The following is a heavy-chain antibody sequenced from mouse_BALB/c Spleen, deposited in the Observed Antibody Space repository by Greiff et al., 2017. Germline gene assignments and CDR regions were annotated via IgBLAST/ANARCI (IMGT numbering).Heavy chain of an antibody. J-gene: IGHJ3*01. CDR1: GFDFSSYW. CDR3: ARPGDYEWFAY. D-gene: IGHD2-4*01. V-gene: IGHV4-1*02. Sequence: EVQRVESGGGLVQPGGSLKLSCAASGFDFSSYWMSWVRQAPGKGLEWLGEINPDSSTINYTPSLKDKFIISRDNAKNTLYLQMSKVRSEDTALYYCARPGDYEWFAYWGQGTLVTVSA. CDR2: INPDSSTI.